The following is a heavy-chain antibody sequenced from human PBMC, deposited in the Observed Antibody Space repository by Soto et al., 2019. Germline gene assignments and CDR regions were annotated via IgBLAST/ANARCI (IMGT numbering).Heavy chain of an antibody. J-gene: IGHJ6*03. CDR1: GGSFSGYY. Sequence: SETLSLTCAVYGGSFSGYYWSWIRQPPGKGLEWIGEINHSGSTNYNPSLKSRVTISVDTSKNQFSLKLSSVTVADTAVYYCARVFVVVPAAPPAYYMDVWGKGTTVTVSS. CDR2: INHSGST. D-gene: IGHD2-2*01. CDR3: ARVFVVVPAAPPAYYMDV. V-gene: IGHV4-34*01.